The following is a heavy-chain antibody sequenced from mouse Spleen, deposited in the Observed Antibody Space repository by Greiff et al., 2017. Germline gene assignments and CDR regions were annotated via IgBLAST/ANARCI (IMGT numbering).Heavy chain of an antibody. V-gene: IGHV7-1*01. D-gene: IGHD2-4*01. CDR1: GFTFSDFY. CDR3: ARDASYDYDFSAMDY. J-gene: IGHJ4*01. Sequence: EVKVVESGGGLVQSGRSLRLSCATSGFTFSDFYMEWVRQAPGKGLEWIAASRNKANDYTTEYSASVKGRFIVSRDTSQSILYLQMNALRAEDTAIYYCARDASYDYDFSAMDYWGQGTSVTVSS. CDR2: SRNKANDYTT.